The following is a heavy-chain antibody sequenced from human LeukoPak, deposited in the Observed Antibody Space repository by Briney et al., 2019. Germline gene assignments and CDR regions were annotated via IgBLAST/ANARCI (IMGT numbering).Heavy chain of an antibody. V-gene: IGHV1-18*01. D-gene: IGHD6-13*01. Sequence: GASVKVSCKASGYTFTSYGISWVRQAPGQGLEWMGWISAYNGNTNYAQKLQGRVTMTTDTSTSTAYMELRSLRSDDTAVYYCAREQQLVLRAAFDYWGQGTLVTVSS. CDR1: GYTFTSYG. CDR2: ISAYNGNT. J-gene: IGHJ4*02. CDR3: AREQQLVLRAAFDY.